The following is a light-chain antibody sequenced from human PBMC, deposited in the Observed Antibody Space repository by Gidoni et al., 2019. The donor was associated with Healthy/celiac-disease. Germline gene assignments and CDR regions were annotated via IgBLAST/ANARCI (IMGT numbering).Light chain of an antibody. V-gene: IGKV3-15*01. CDR3: QQYNNWPMYT. J-gene: IGKJ2*01. CDR1: QSVSSN. Sequence: EIVMTQSPATLSVSPGERATLSCRASQSVSSNVAWYQQNPGQAPRLLIFGASTRATGIPARFSGSGSGTEFTLTISSLQSEDFAVFYCQQYNNWPMYTFGQGTKLEIK. CDR2: GAS.